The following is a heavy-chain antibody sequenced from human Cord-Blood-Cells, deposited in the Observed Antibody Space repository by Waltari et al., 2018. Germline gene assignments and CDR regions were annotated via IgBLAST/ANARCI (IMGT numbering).Heavy chain of an antibody. CDR2: IIPSCGTA. CDR3: ARGGRKTGTTLDAFDI. CDR1: GGTFSSYA. Sequence: QVQLVQSGAEVKKPGSSVKVSCKASGGTFSSYAISWVRQAPGQGLEWMGGIIPSCGTANYAQKVQARGTITADESTSTGYMELSSLRSEGTAVYYCARGGRKTGTTLDAFDIWGQGTMVTVSS. J-gene: IGHJ3*02. V-gene: IGHV1-69*01. D-gene: IGHD1-7*01.